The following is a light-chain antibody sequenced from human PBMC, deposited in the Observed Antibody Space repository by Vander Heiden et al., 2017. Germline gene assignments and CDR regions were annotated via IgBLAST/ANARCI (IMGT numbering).Light chain of an antibody. CDR3: QSYDSSLSGSGV. CDR2: GNS. CDR1: SSNIGAGYD. V-gene: IGLV1-40*01. J-gene: IGLJ3*02. Sequence: QSVLTQPPSVSGAPGQRVTISCTGSSSNIGAGYDVHWYQQLPGTAPKLPIYGNSNRPSGVLDRFSGSKSGTSASLAITGLQAEDEADYYCQSYDSSLSGSGVFGGGTKLTVL.